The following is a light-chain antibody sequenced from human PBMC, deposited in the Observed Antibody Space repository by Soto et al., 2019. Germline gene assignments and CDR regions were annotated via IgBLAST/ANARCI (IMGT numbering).Light chain of an antibody. J-gene: IGKJ2*01. V-gene: IGKV3-11*01. CDR2: DAS. CDR1: QSVSSY. Sequence: EIVLTQSPATLSLSPGERATLSCRASQSVSSYLAWYQQKPGQAPRLLIYDASNSATGIPARFSGSGSGTDVTLTVSSLEPEEFAVYYCQQRSNWSAYTFGQGTKLEIK. CDR3: QQRSNWSAYT.